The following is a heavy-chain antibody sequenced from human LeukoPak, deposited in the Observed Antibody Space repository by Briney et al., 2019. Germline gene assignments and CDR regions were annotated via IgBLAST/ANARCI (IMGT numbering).Heavy chain of an antibody. D-gene: IGHD4-17*01. V-gene: IGHV5-51*01. CDR3: ARTSDYGGYVDFYH. CDR1: GYYFTSYW. CDR2: IYPGDSDT. Sequence: GESLKISCKGSGYYFTSYWIAWVRQMPGKGLEWMGTIYPGDSDTRYSPSFQGQVTISADKSINTAYLQWSSLKPSDTAIYYCARTSDYGGYVDFYHWGQGTLVTVAS. J-gene: IGHJ4*02.